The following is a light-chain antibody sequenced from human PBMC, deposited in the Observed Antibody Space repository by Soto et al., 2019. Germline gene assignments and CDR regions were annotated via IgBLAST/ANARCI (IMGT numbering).Light chain of an antibody. J-gene: IGKJ1*01. V-gene: IGKV3-15*01. CDR3: QQYEKWPWT. CDR1: QSVSSD. Sequence: IVVTQSPATPSVSPGERATLSCRASQSVSSDLAWYQQKPGQAPRLFIYGASTRATGIPARFSGSGSGTEFSLTISSLQSEDFAVYYCQQYEKWPWTFGQGTKVDIK. CDR2: GAS.